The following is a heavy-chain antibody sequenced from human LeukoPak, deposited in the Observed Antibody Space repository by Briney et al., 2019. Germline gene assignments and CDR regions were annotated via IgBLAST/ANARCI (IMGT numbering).Heavy chain of an antibody. CDR3: AKSPLGYCSSTSCYLGAFDI. CDR1: GFTFSSYA. V-gene: IGHV3-23*01. D-gene: IGHD2-2*01. J-gene: IGHJ3*02. CDR2: ISGSGGST. Sequence: PGGSLRLSCAASGFTFSSYAMSWVRQAPGKGLEWVSAISGSGGSTYYADSVKGRFTISRDNSKNTLYLQMNSLRAEDTAVYYCAKSPLGYCSSTSCYLGAFDIWGQGTMVTVSS.